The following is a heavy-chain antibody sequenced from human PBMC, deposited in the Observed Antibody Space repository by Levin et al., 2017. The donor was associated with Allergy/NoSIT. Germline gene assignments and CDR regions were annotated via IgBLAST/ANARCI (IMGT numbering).Heavy chain of an antibody. J-gene: IGHJ3*01. V-gene: IGHV3-23*01. Sequence: LSLTCAASGFTFRDYAMTWVRQAPGKGLEWVSVITGGGFNTYYGDSVKGRFTVSRDNSKNTLYLELNSLRAEDTAVYYCAKKQAGTSGFSFDVWGQGTMVTVSS. D-gene: IGHD6-19*01. CDR1: GFTFRDYA. CDR2: ITGGGFNT. CDR3: AKKQAGTSGFSFDV.